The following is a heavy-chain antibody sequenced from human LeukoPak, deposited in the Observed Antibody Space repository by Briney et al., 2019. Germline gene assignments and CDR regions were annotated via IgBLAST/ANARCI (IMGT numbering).Heavy chain of an antibody. CDR2: ISYDGSNK. Sequence: GGSLRLSCAASGFTFSSYTMHWVRQAPGKGLGWVGVISYDGSNKYYADSVKGRFTISRDNSKNTLYLQMNSLRAEDTAVYYCARDRTSLGYAFDVWGQGTMVTVSS. J-gene: IGHJ3*01. V-gene: IGHV3-30-3*01. D-gene: IGHD7-27*01. CDR1: GFTFSSYT. CDR3: ARDRTSLGYAFDV.